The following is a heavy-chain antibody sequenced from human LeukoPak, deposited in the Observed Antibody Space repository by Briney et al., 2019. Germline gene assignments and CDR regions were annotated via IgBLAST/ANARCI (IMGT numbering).Heavy chain of an antibody. Sequence: AAVTVSFKGSVYTFTSYGISWVRPAPGQGLAWMGWISAYNGNTNYAQKLQGRVTMTTDTSTSTAYMELRSLRSDDTAVYYCARSSSGWYADYWGQGTLVTVSS. V-gene: IGHV1-18*01. CDR1: VYTFTSYG. CDR3: ARSSSGWYADY. CDR2: ISAYNGNT. D-gene: IGHD6-19*01. J-gene: IGHJ4*02.